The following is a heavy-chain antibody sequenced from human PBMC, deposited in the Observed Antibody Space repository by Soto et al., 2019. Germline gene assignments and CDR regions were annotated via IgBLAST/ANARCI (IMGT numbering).Heavy chain of an antibody. V-gene: IGHV1-2*04. CDR2: INPNSGGT. CDR1: GYTFTGYY. Sequence: ASVKVSCKASGYTFTGYYMHWVRQAPGQGLEWMGWINPNSGGTNYAQKFQGWVTMTRDTSTSTVYMELSSLRSEDTAVYYCARDQEYSSSSPYYYYYYGMDVWGQGTTGTVSS. J-gene: IGHJ6*02. CDR3: ARDQEYSSSSPYYYYYYGMDV. D-gene: IGHD6-6*01.